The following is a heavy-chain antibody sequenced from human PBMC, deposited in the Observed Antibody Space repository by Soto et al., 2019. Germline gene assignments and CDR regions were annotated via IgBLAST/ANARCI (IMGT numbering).Heavy chain of an antibody. CDR2: ISWDGGRT. V-gene: IGHV3-43*01. J-gene: IGHJ6*02. CDR1: GFTFDDYF. CDR3: AKVLYDFWSGPPPNYYYGMDV. Sequence: GGSLRLSCAASGFTFDDYFMYWVRQAPGKGLEWVSFISWDGGRTHYADSVKGRFTISRDNSKNTLYLQMNSLRTEDTAVYYCAKVLYDFWSGPPPNYYYGMDVWGQGTTVTVSS. D-gene: IGHD3-3*01.